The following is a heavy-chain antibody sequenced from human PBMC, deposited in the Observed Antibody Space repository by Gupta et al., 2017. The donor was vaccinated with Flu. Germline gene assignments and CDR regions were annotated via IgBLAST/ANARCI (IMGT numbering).Heavy chain of an antibody. Sequence: QVQLVESGGGVVQPGRSLGLSGAASGFTFNSYGMHWVRQAPGKGLEWVAAIWYDGSTKYYLDSVKGRFTISRDDSKNTRYLQMNSLRADEAAVYYCARDGVSVAGSGYYFDVWGQGTLVTVSS. D-gene: IGHD6-19*01. CDR2: IWYDGSTK. V-gene: IGHV3-33*01. CDR1: GFTFNSYG. CDR3: ARDGVSVAGSGYYFDV. J-gene: IGHJ4*02.